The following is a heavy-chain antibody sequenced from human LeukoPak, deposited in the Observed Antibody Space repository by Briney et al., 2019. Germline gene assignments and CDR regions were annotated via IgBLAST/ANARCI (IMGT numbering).Heavy chain of an antibody. CDR2: INPNSGGT. J-gene: IGHJ5*02. V-gene: IGHV1-2*02. D-gene: IGHD6-19*01. Sequence: ASMKLSCKASGYTFTGYYMHWVRQAPGQGLEWMGWINPNSGGTNYAQKFQGRVTMTRDTSISTAYMELSRLRSDDTAVYYCAYDKYSSGHWFDPWGQGTLVTVSS. CDR1: GYTFTGYY. CDR3: AYDKYSSGHWFDP.